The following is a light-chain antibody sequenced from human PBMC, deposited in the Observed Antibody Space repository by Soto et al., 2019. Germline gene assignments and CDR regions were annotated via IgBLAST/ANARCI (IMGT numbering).Light chain of an antibody. CDR3: SSYTRQNTRV. CDR1: SSDVGGYNV. J-gene: IGLJ3*02. V-gene: IGLV2-14*01. Sequence: QSALTQPASVSGSHGKSITISCTGTSSDVGGYNVFSWYQQHPGKAPKLMIYEVTNRPSGLSSRFSGSKSGNTASLTISGLQTEDEADYFCSSYTRQNTRVFGGGTKLTVL. CDR2: EVT.